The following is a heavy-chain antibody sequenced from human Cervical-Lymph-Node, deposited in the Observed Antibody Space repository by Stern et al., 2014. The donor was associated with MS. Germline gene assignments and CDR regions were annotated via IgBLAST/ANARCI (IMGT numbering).Heavy chain of an antibody. CDR2: INPSGGSA. Sequence: QVQLVQSGAEVKRPGASVKISCETYGYTFNNYYIHWVRQAPGPGLEWMGLINPSGGSASYAQKFQGRITVTRATSTRTVYMDLWSLRSEDTAIYYCARGNCTTTSCPNWFDPWGQGTLVTVSS. J-gene: IGHJ5*02. CDR1: GYTFNNYY. CDR3: ARGNCTTTSCPNWFDP. V-gene: IGHV1-46*02. D-gene: IGHD2/OR15-2a*01.